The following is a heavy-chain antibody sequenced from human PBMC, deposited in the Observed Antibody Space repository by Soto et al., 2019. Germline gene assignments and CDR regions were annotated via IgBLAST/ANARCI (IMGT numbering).Heavy chain of an antibody. CDR1: GFTFDDYA. CDR3: AKDGDYDFWSGYSHANYYYGMDV. CDR2: ISWNSGSI. V-gene: IGHV3-9*01. D-gene: IGHD3-3*01. Sequence: GGSLRLSCAASGFTFDDYAMHWVRQAPGKGLEWVSGISWNSGSIGYADSVKGRFTISRDNAKNSLYLQMNSLRAEDTALYYCAKDGDYDFWSGYSHANYYYGMDVWGQGTTVTVSS. J-gene: IGHJ6*02.